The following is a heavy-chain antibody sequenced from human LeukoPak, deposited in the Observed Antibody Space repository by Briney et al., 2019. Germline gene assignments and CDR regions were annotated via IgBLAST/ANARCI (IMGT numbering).Heavy chain of an antibody. Sequence: GGSLRLSCAASGFTFSSYGMHWVRQAPGKGLEWVAFIRYDGSNKYYADSVKGRFTISRDNSKNTLYLQMNSLRAEDTAVYYCAKPGGRYEGYYFDYWGQGTLVTVSS. V-gene: IGHV3-30*02. CDR3: AKPGGRYEGYYFDY. CDR2: IRYDGSNK. J-gene: IGHJ4*02. D-gene: IGHD6-19*01. CDR1: GFTFSSYG.